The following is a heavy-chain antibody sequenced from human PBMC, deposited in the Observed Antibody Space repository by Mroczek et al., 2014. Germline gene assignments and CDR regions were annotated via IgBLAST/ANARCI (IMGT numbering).Heavy chain of an antibody. Sequence: QVQLQESGPGLVKPSETLSLTRTVSGGSISSYYWSWIRQPPGKGLEWIGYIYYSGSTNYNPSLKSRVTISVDTSKNQFSLKLSSVTAADTAVYYCARTIFGVVIFDATEGAFDIWGQGTMVTVSS. CDR3: ARTIFGVVIFDATEGAFDI. J-gene: IGHJ3*02. V-gene: IGHV4-59*01. CDR2: IYYSGST. CDR1: GGSISSYY. D-gene: IGHD3-3*01.